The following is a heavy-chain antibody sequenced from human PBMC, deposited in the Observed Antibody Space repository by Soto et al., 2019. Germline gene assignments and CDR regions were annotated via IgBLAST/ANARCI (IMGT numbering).Heavy chain of an antibody. D-gene: IGHD3-10*01. CDR2: IIPSFGTT. CDR3: AREEVAAFRAQSCYAYNSGRGHFYFYGMDV. Sequence: QVQLVQSGAEVEKPGSSVRVSCKASGGTFTDFAFSWVRQAPGQGSEWLGGIIPSFGTTNYAQQYQGDVTITADGSTSTVYLELTSLTSEDTAVYYCAREEVAAFRAQSCYAYNSGRGHFYFYGMDVWGQGTSVTVS. V-gene: IGHV1-69*01. CDR1: GGTFTDFA. J-gene: IGHJ6*02.